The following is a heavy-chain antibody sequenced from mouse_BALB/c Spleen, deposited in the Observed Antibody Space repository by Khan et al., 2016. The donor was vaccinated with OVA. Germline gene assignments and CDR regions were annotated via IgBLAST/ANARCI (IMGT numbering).Heavy chain of an antibody. V-gene: IGHV2-6-1*01. CDR1: GFSLTSYG. CDR3: AGQGYYGNDSPYFDV. Sequence: VQLKESGPGLVAPSQSLSITCTISGFSLTSYGVHWVRQPPGKGLEWLVVIWSDGHTTYNSALKSRLSISKDNSKSQVFLKMNSLQTDDTAMYYCAGQGYYGNDSPYFDVWGAGTTVTVSS. J-gene: IGHJ1*01. CDR2: IWSDGHT. D-gene: IGHD2-2*01.